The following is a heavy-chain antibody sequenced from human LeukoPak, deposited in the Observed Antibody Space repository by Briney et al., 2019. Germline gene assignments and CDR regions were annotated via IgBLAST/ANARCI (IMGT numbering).Heavy chain of an antibody. J-gene: IGHJ3*02. CDR1: GGTFSSYA. D-gene: IGHD2-15*01. V-gene: IGHV1-69*06. Sequence: SVKVSCKASGGTFSSYAISWVRQAPGQGLEWMGGIIPIFGTANYAQKFQGRVTITADKSTSTAYMELSSLRSEDTAVHYCALLPGYCSGGSCSDDAFDIWGQGTMVTVSS. CDR3: ALLPGYCSGGSCSDDAFDI. CDR2: IIPIFGTA.